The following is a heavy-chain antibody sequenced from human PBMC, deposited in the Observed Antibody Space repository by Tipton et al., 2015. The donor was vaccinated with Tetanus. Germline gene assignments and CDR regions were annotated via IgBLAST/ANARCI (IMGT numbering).Heavy chain of an antibody. Sequence: QSGPEVKKPGSSVRVSCKTSGGTFRNYAISWVRQAPGQGLEWMGGIFPLYGTSNYSPKFQGRVTITADESTGTAHMELSSLTSDDTAVYSCAGGLVRWYEPWGRGTLVSVSS. V-gene: IGHV1-69*01. CDR3: AGGLVRWYEP. CDR1: GGTFRNYA. J-gene: IGHJ5*02. CDR2: IFPLYGTS. D-gene: IGHD3-10*01.